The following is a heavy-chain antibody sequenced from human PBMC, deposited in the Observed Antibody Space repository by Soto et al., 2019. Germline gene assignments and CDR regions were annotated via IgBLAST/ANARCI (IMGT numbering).Heavy chain of an antibody. Sequence: GGSLRLSCAASGFTFSAYAMSWVRQAPGKGLEWVSAISGTSPSTYYADSVQGRFTISRDSSRKTLFLQMNTLRAEDTAVYFCAMRIFGVEDWGQGT. CDR1: GFTFSAYA. CDR2: ISGTSPST. V-gene: IGHV3-23*01. D-gene: IGHD3-3*01. CDR3: AMRIFGVED. J-gene: IGHJ4*02.